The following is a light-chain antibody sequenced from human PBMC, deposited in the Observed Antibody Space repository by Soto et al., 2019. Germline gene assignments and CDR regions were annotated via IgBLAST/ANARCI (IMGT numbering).Light chain of an antibody. Sequence: DIQMTQSPSSLSASVGDRVTITCRASQSISRNLNWYQQNPGKAPKLLIYAASSLRSWVPSRFGGSGSGTEFTLTITSLQPEDFATYYCQQNNEIPLTFGGGTRVEIE. J-gene: IGKJ4*01. CDR1: QSISRN. CDR2: AAS. CDR3: QQNNEIPLT. V-gene: IGKV1-39*01.